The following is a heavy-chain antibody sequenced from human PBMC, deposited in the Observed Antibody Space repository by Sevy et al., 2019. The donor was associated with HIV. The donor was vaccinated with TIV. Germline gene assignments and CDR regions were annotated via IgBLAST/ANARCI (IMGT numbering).Heavy chain of an antibody. V-gene: IGHV4-59*01. J-gene: IGHJ5*02. CDR1: GGSISNYY. Sequence: SETLSLTCTVSGGSISNYYWNWIRQPPGKGLEWIGYIYYSGGTNYNPSLRSRVTMSADTSKNQFSLKLSFVTAADTAMYYCARGNSGSYGRFDPWGQGTLVTVSS. CDR2: IYYSGGT. CDR3: ARGNSGSYGRFDP. D-gene: IGHD1-26*01.